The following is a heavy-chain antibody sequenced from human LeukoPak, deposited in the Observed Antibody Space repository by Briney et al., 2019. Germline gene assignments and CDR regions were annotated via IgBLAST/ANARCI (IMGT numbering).Heavy chain of an antibody. CDR2: IWYDGSNK. Sequence: GGSLRLSCAESGFTFSSYGMHWVRQAPGKALEWVAVIWYDGSNKYYADSVKGRFTISRDNSKNTLYLQMNSLRAEDTAVYYCARAVGPFDYWGQGTLVTVSS. V-gene: IGHV3-33*01. CDR1: GFTFSSYG. CDR3: ARAVGPFDY. J-gene: IGHJ4*02.